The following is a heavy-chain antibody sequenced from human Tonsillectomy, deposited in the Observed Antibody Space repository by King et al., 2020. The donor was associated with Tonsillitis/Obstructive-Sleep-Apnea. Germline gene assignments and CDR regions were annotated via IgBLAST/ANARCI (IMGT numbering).Heavy chain of an antibody. J-gene: IGHJ6*02. D-gene: IGHD6-19*01. Sequence: QLVQSGAALKKPGASVKVSCKASGYTFTAYYMHWVRQAPGQGLEWMGWINPNSGGTNYAQKFQGRVTMTRDTSISTAYMELSRLRSDDTALYYCARPSWLRSERANYGMDVWGQGTTVTVSS. CDR3: ARPSWLRSERANYGMDV. V-gene: IGHV1-2*02. CDR2: INPNSGGT. CDR1: GYTFTAYY.